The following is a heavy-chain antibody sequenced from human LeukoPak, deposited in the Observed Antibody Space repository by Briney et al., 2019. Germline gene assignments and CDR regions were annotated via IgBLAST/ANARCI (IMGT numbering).Heavy chain of an antibody. CDR1: GGSISSYY. D-gene: IGHD5-12*01. CDR2: IYYSGST. Sequence: PSETLSLTCTVSGGSISSYYWSWIRQPPGKGLEGIGYIYYSGSTNYNPSLKSRVTISVDTSKNQFSLKLSSVTAADTAVYYCARVQKDSGYDSSPAGPHLDYWGQGTLVTVSS. J-gene: IGHJ4*02. CDR3: ARVQKDSGYDSSPAGPHLDY. V-gene: IGHV4-59*12.